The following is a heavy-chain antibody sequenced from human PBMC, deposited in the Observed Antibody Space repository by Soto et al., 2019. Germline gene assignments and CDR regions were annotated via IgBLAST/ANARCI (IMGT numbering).Heavy chain of an antibody. CDR3: ARESYYDSSGHAPRFDY. D-gene: IGHD3-22*01. J-gene: IGHJ4*02. CDR2: ISSSSSTI. CDR1: GFTFSSYS. Sequence: GGSLRLSCAASGFTFSSYSMNWVRQAPGKGLEWVSYISSSSSTIYYADSVKGRFTISRDNAKNSLYLQMNSLRDEDTAVYYCARESYYDSSGHAPRFDYWGQGT. V-gene: IGHV3-48*02.